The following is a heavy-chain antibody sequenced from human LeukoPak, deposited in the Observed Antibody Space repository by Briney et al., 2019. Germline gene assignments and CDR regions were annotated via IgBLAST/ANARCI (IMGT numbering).Heavy chain of an antibody. J-gene: IGHJ3*02. V-gene: IGHV3-15*01. Sequence: PGGSLRLSCAASGFTFSNAWMSWVRQAPGKGLEWVGRIKSNADGGTTDYAAPVKGRFTISRDDSEDTLYLHMNSLKTGDTAVYYCTTAEVDAFDIWGQGTMVTVSS. CDR1: GFTFSNAW. CDR2: IKSNADGGTT. CDR3: TTAEVDAFDI.